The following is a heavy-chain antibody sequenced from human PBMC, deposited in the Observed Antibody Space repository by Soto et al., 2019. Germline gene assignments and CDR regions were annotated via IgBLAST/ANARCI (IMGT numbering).Heavy chain of an antibody. D-gene: IGHD2-15*01. CDR2: IYCGDSDT. J-gene: IGHJ6*02. CDR3: ARRXSGGNCFSSHYFYGMDI. V-gene: IGHV5-51*01. CDR1: GYSFTNDW. Sequence: PGESLKISCTGSGYSFTNDWIAWVRQMPGKGLEWMGIIYCGDSDTRYSPSFQGQVTISVDKSISTAYLQWSSLRASDTAIYYCARRXSGGNCFSSHYFYGMDIWGQGTTVTVSS.